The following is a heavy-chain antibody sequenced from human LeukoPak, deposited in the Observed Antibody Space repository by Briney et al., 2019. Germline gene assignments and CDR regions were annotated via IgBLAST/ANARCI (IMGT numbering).Heavy chain of an antibody. CDR2: IYPGDSDT. D-gene: IGHD3-9*01. CDR3: ARYWVYYDILTGYGLHQNEYYFDY. CDR1: GYSFTSYW. V-gene: IGHV5-51*01. Sequence: GESLKISCKGSGYSFTSYWIGWVRQMPGKGLEWMGIIYPGDSDTRYSPSFQGQVTISADKSISTAYLQWSSLKASDTAMYYCARYWVYYDILTGYGLHQNEYYFDYWGQGTPVTVSS. J-gene: IGHJ4*02.